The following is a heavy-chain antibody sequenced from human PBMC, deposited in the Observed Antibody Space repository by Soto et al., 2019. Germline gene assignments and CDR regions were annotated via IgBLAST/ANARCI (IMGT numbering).Heavy chain of an antibody. CDR1: GFTFSSYA. Sequence: GGSLRLSCAASGFTFSSYAMNWVRQAPGKGLEWVSYISSGSGIIYYADSVKGRFTISRDNAKNSLYLHMNSLRAEDTAVYYCARVGANSWFDPWGQGTLVTV. CDR2: ISSGSGII. J-gene: IGHJ5*02. D-gene: IGHD1-26*01. V-gene: IGHV3-48*01. CDR3: ARVGANSWFDP.